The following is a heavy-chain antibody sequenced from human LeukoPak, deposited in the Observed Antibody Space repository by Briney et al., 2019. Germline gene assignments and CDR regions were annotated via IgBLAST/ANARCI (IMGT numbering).Heavy chain of an antibody. J-gene: IGHJ4*02. V-gene: IGHV1-69*05. CDR1: GGTFSSYA. CDR2: IIPIFGTA. Sequence: GSSVKVSCKASGGTFSSYAISWVRQAPGQGLEWVGGIIPIFGTANYAQKFQGRVTITTDESTSTAYMELSSLRFEDTAVYYCARGDYDVYWLGFDFWGQGTLVTVSS. CDR3: ARGDYDVYWLGFDF. D-gene: IGHD4-17*01.